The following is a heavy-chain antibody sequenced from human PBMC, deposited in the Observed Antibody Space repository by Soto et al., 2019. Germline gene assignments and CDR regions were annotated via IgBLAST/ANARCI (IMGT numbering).Heavy chain of an antibody. J-gene: IGHJ6*02. CDR1: GYTFTSYC. CDR3: ARDFVNYYGMDV. Sequence: GASVNVSFKSSGYTFTSYCISWVRQAPGQGLEWMGWISAYNGNTNYAQKLQGRVTMTTDTSTSTAYMELRSLRSDDTAVYYCARDFVNYYGMDVWGQGTTVTVSS. CDR2: ISAYNGNT. V-gene: IGHV1-18*04.